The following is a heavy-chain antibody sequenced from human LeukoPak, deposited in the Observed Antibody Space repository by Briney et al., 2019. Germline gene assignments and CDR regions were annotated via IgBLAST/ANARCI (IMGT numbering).Heavy chain of an antibody. D-gene: IGHD3-22*01. J-gene: IGHJ3*02. V-gene: IGHV3-23*01. CDR2: ISGSGGST. CDR3: ANELLDYYDSSGYYYSPDAFDI. Sequence: GGSLRLSCAASGFTFSSYAMSWVRQAPGKGLEWVSAISGSGGSTYYADSVKGRFTISRDNSKNTLYLQMNSLRAEDTAVYYCANELLDYYDSSGYYYSPDAFDIWGQGTMVTVSS. CDR1: GFTFSSYA.